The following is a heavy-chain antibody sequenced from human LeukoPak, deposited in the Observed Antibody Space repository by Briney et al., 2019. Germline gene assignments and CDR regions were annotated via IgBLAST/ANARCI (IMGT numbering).Heavy chain of an antibody. CDR2: ISGSGGST. CDR1: GFTFSSYA. D-gene: IGHD3-22*01. V-gene: IGHV3-23*01. Sequence: GGSLRLSCAASGFTFSSYAMSWVRQAPGKGLEWVSAISGSGGSTYYADSVKGLFTISRDNSKNTLYLQMNSLRAEDTAVYYCAIVAYYYDSSGYYYFDYWGQGTLVTVSS. CDR3: AIVAYYYDSSGYYYFDY. J-gene: IGHJ4*02.